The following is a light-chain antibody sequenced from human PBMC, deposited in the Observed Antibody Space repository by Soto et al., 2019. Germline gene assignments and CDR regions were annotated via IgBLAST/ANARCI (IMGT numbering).Light chain of an antibody. J-gene: IGLJ1*01. CDR3: QSYDSSLSAPYV. Sequence: QSVRTQPPSVSGAPGQRVTIPCTGGSSNIGAGYDVHWYQQLPGTAPKLLIYGNSNRPSGVPDRFSGSKSGTSASLAITGLQAEDEADYYCQSYDSSLSAPYVFGTGTKVTVL. CDR2: GNS. CDR1: SSNIGAGYD. V-gene: IGLV1-40*01.